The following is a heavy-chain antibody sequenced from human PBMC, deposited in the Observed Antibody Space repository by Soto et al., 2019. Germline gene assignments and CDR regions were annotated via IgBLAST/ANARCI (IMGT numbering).Heavy chain of an antibody. CDR2: TYYRSRFFS. CDR1: GDSVSSYSAA. CDR3: VRDRYSSSGWFDP. Sequence: PSQTLSLTCAISGDSVSSYSAAWNWIRQSPSGGLEWLGRTYYRSRFFSDYAESVKSRIIINPDPSKNQFSLQLKSVTPEDTAVYYCVRDRYSSSGWFDPWGQGTPVTVS. J-gene: IGHJ5*02. D-gene: IGHD3-10*01. V-gene: IGHV6-1*01.